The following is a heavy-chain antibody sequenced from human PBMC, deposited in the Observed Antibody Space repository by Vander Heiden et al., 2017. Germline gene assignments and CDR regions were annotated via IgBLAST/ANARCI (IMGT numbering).Heavy chain of an antibody. CDR1: GFTVTSYG. J-gene: IGHJ6*02. CDR3: ARDRGSYSTHFYYGMDV. V-gene: IGHV3-23*01. CDR2: ISGSGYTT. D-gene: IGHD3-16*01. Sequence: VQLLESGGGLVQPVGPLPLACAASGFTVTSYGMRWVHHAPGEGLEWFTTISGSGYTTYDADSVKGRFTISRDSSKNTLSLQMSRLRAEDTALYFCARDRGSYSTHFYYGMDVWGQGTAVTVSS.